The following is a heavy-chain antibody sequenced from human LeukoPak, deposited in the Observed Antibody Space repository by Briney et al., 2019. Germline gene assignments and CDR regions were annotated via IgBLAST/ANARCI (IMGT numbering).Heavy chain of an antibody. CDR1: GFTFSSYS. CDR3: AREEGTDCGGDCYSGY. Sequence: GGSLRLSCGASGFTFSSYSMNWVRQAPGKGPEWVSSISSSSSYIYYADSVKGRFTVSRDNAKNSLYLQMNSLRAEDTAVYYCAREEGTDCGGDCYSGYWGQGTLVTVSS. J-gene: IGHJ4*02. D-gene: IGHD2-21*02. V-gene: IGHV3-21*01. CDR2: ISSSSSYI.